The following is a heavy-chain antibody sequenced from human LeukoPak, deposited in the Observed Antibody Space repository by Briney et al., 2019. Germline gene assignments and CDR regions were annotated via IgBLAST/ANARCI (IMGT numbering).Heavy chain of an antibody. CDR1: GYTFTSYD. V-gene: IGHV1-8*01. D-gene: IGHD6-19*01. Sequence: ASVKVSCKASGYTFTSYDINWVRQATGQGLEWMGWMNPNSGNTGYAQKFQGRVTMTRNTSISTAYMELSSPRSEDTAVYYCARTYSSGWYGRDWFDPWGQGTLVTVSS. CDR3: ARTYSSGWYGRDWFDP. CDR2: MNPNSGNT. J-gene: IGHJ5*02.